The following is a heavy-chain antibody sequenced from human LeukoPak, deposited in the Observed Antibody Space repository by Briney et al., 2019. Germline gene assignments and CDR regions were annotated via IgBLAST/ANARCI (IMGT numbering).Heavy chain of an antibody. CDR1: GFTVSSNY. J-gene: IGHJ3*02. D-gene: IGHD4/OR15-4a*01. CDR2: IYSGGST. CDR3: ARRANDAFDI. V-gene: IGHV3-53*01. Sequence: PGRSLRLSCAASGFTVSSNYMSWVRQAPGKGLEWVSVIYSGGSTYYADSVKGRFTISRDNSKNTLYLQMNSLRAEDTAVYYCARRANDAFDIWGQGTMVTVSS.